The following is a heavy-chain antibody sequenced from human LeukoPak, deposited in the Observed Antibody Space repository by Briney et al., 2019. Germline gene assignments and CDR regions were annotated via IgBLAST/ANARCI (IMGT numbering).Heavy chain of an antibody. V-gene: IGHV1-18*01. CDR1: GYTFTSYG. CDR2: ISAYNGNT. CDR3: ARDQWSSSWSLGYYYYGMDV. Sequence: ASVKVSCKASGYTFTSYGISWVRQAPGQGLERMGWISAYNGNTNYAQKLQGRVTMTTDTSTSTAYMELRSLRPDDTAVYYCARDQWSSSWSLGYYYYGMDVWGQGTTVTVSS. D-gene: IGHD6-13*01. J-gene: IGHJ6*02.